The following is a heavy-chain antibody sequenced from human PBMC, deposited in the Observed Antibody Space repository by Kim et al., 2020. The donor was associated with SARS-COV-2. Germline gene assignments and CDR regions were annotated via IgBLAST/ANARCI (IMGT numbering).Heavy chain of an antibody. J-gene: IGHJ2*01. D-gene: IGHD3-10*01. CDR2: INPSGGST. CDR1: GYTFTNYY. V-gene: IGHV1-46*01. Sequence: ASVKVSCKASGYTFTNYYMHWVRQAPGQGLEWMGIINPSGGSTSYAQKFQGRVTMTRDTSTSTVYMELSSLRSEDTAGYYCARDRRVVRGVINPPYWYFDLWGRGTLVTVSS. CDR3: ARDRRVVRGVINPPYWYFDL.